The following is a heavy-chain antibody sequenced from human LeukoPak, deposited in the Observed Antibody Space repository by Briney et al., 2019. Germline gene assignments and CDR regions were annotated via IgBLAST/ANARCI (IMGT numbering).Heavy chain of an antibody. J-gene: IGHJ6*04. CDR1: GFTFSSYS. CDR3: ASLSGNFYYYYGRDV. V-gene: IGHV3-21*01. Sequence: PGGSLRLSCAASGFTFSSYSMNWVRQAPGKGLEWVSSISSSSSYIYYADSVKGRFTISRDNAKNSLCLQMNSLRAEDTAVYYCASLSGNFYYYYGRDVGGKGTTVTVSS. D-gene: IGHD4-23*01. CDR2: ISSSSSYI.